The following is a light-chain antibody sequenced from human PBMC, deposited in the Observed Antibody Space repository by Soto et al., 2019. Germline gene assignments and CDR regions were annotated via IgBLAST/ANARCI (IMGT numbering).Light chain of an antibody. CDR2: GAS. V-gene: IGKV3D-15*01. J-gene: IGKJ2*01. CDR3: QQYNNWPYT. Sequence: EILMTQSPATLFVSPGERVTLSCRASQSVISSLSWYQQKPGQPPRVLIYGASTRSPGIPVRFSGSGSGTEFTLTISSLQSEDFAVYYCQQYNNWPYTFGQGTKLEI. CDR1: QSVISS.